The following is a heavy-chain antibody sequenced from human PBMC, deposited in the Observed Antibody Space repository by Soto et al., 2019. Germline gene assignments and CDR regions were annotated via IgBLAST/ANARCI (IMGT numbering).Heavy chain of an antibody. V-gene: IGHV3-23*01. CDR2: ISGSGGST. Sequence: PGGSLRLSCAASGFTFSSYAMSWVRQAPGKGLEWVSAISGSGGSTYYADSVKGRFTISRDNSKNTLYLQMNSLRAEDTAVYYCARISPLVIAAAGTYYWGQGTLVTVSS. CDR1: GFTFSSYA. J-gene: IGHJ4*02. CDR3: ARISPLVIAAAGTYY. D-gene: IGHD6-13*01.